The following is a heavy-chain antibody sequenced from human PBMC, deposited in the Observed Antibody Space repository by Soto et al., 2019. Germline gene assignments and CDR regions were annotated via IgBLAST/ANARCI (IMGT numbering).Heavy chain of an antibody. V-gene: IGHV1-2*02. CDR2: INAHSGGT. Sequence: ASVKVSCKASGFSFTGYYIHWLRQAPGQGLEWMGWINAHSGGTEYAQKFQGRVILTRDTSIATAYLTLTSLTSDDTALYYCAKDLTRQLAYWLDPWGQGTQVTVSS. CDR1: GFSFTGYY. CDR3: AKDLTRQLAYWLDP. D-gene: IGHD6-6*01. J-gene: IGHJ5*02.